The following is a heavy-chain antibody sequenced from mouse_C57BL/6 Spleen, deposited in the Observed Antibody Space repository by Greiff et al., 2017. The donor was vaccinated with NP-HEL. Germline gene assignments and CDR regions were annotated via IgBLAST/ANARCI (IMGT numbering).Heavy chain of an antibody. J-gene: IGHJ3*01. Sequence: VQVVESGPGLVAPSQSLSITCTVSGFSLTSYGVDWVRQSPGKGLEWLGVIWGVGSTNYNSALKYRLSISKDNSKSQVFIKRNRMKTDDTAMYYGASGNSNNRFAYWGQGTLVTVSA. CDR2: IWGVGST. CDR1: GFSLTSYG. CDR3: ASGNSNNRFAY. D-gene: IGHD2-5*01. V-gene: IGHV2-6*01.